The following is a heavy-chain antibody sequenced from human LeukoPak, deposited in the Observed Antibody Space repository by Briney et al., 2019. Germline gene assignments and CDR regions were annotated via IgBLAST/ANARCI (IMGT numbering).Heavy chain of an antibody. Sequence: SETLSLTCAVYGGSFSGYYWSWIRQPPGKGLEWIGEINHSGSTNYNPSLKSRVTISVDTSKNQFSLKLSFVTAADTAVYYCARARSRYFDWLLADAFDIWGQGTMVTVSS. V-gene: IGHV4-34*01. CDR2: INHSGST. CDR1: GGSFSGYY. CDR3: ARARSRYFDWLLADAFDI. D-gene: IGHD3-9*01. J-gene: IGHJ3*02.